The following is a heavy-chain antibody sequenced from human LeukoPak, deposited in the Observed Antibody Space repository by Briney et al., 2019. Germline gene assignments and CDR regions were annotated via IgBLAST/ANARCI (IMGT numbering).Heavy chain of an antibody. J-gene: IGHJ5*02. Sequence: GGSLRLSCAVSGFAVSSIYMSWVRQAPGKGLEWVSFIYSDGNTYYADSVKGRFTLSRDSSRNTLYLQMNSLRVDDTAVYYCAGDTHSSSWYDHWGQGTLVTVSS. CDR2: IYSDGNT. CDR1: GFAVSSIY. D-gene: IGHD6-19*01. V-gene: IGHV3-53*01. CDR3: AGDTHSSSWYDH.